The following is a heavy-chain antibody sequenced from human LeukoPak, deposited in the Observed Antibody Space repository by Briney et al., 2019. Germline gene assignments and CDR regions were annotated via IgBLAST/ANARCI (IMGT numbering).Heavy chain of an antibody. CDR2: IYTSGST. J-gene: IGHJ5*02. CDR3: ARDGGWYSRSWNGFAP. V-gene: IGHV4-61*02. D-gene: IGHD6-13*01. CDR1: GGSISSGSYY. Sequence: PSQTLSLTCTGSGGSISSGSYYWSWIRQPAGKGLEWIGRIYTSGSTNYNPSLKSLVTISVDTSKNQFSLKLSSVAPADTALYYCARDGGWYSRSWNGFAPGGKGTLVTVSS.